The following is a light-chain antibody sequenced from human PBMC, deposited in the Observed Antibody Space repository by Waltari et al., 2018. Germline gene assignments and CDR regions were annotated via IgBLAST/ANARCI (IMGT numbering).Light chain of an antibody. CDR2: KAS. J-gene: IGKJ1*01. Sequence: DIQLTQSPSTLSASVGDRVTTTCRASQSISTWLAWYQQKPGKAPKLLIYKASSLESGVPSRFSGSGSGPEFTLTISSLQPDDFATYYCQQYNNFPWTFGQGTKVEIK. CDR3: QQYNNFPWT. V-gene: IGKV1-5*03. CDR1: QSISTW.